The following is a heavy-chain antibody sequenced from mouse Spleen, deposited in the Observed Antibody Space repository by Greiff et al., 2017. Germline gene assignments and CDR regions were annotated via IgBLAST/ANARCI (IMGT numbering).Heavy chain of an antibody. D-gene: IGHD2-4*01. CDR1: GYSITSGYY. V-gene: IGHV3-6*01. Sequence: EVQLQQSGPGLVKPSQSLSLTCSVTGYSITSGYYWNWIRQFPGNKLEWMGYISYDGSNNYNPSLKNRISITRDTSKNQFFLKLNSVTTEDTATYYCARSMITTRGYYFDYWGQGTTLTVSS. CDR3: ARSMITTRGYYFDY. CDR2: ISYDGSN. J-gene: IGHJ2*01.